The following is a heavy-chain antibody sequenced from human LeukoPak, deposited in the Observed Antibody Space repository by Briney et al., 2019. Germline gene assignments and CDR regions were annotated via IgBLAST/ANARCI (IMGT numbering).Heavy chain of an antibody. J-gene: IGHJ4*02. Sequence: GGSLRLSCAASGFTFSSYSMNWVRQALGKGLEWVSSISSSSSYIYYADSVKGRFTISRDNAKNSLYLQMNSLRAEDTAVYYCARDSGGATPFDYWGQGTLVTVSS. D-gene: IGHD2-15*01. CDR2: ISSSSSYI. CDR1: GFTFSSYS. V-gene: IGHV3-21*01. CDR3: ARDSGGATPFDY.